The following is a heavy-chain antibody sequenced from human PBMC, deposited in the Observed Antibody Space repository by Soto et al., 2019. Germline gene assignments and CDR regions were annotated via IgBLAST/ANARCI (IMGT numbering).Heavy chain of an antibody. J-gene: IGHJ4*02. V-gene: IGHV1-18*01. Sequence: QVQLVQSGAEVKKPGASVKVSCKASGYTFTTYGMSWVRQAPGQGLDWMGWISTYNGNTKYAERRQGRVTMTTETTTSTAYMELRSLISDDTAVYYCARGPTDYYDNSGNYFLDYWGQGTLVTVSS. D-gene: IGHD3-22*01. CDR3: ARGPTDYYDNSGNYFLDY. CDR1: GYTFTTYG. CDR2: ISTYNGNT.